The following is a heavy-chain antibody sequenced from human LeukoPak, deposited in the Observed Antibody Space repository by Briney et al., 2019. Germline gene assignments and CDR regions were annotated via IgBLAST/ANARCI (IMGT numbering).Heavy chain of an antibody. CDR3: ARDSSTYYYDSSGYYDWYFDL. D-gene: IGHD3-22*01. CDR2: ISSSSSTI. CDR1: GFTFSSYS. V-gene: IGHV3-48*04. Sequence: GGSLRLSCAASGFTFSSYSMNWVCQAPGKGLEWVSYISSSSSTIYYADSVKGRFTISRDNAKNSLYLQMNSLRAEDTAVYYCARDSSTYYYDSSGYYDWYFDLWGRGTLVTVSS. J-gene: IGHJ2*01.